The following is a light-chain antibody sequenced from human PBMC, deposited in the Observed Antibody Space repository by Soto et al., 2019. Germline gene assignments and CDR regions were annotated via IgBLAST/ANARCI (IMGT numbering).Light chain of an antibody. Sequence: ESVLTQSPGTLSLSPGERATLSCRASQSVSSRYLTWYQQKPGQAPRLLIYGASSRATGIPDRFSGSGSGTDFTLTISRVEPEDSAVYYCQHFDNSLTWTFGQGTKVEI. V-gene: IGKV3-20*01. CDR1: QSVSSRY. J-gene: IGKJ1*01. CDR3: QHFDNSLTWT. CDR2: GAS.